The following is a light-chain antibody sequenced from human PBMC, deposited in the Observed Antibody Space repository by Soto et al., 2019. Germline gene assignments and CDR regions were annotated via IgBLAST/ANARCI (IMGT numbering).Light chain of an antibody. CDR3: QSYDSTRSAWV. CDR2: GNN. Sequence: QSVLTQPPSVSGAPGQRVIISCTGSSSNIGAGYDVHWYQQLPETAPKLLIFGNNNRPSGVPVRFSASKSGTSASLVITGLQAEDESDYYCQSYDSTRSAWVFGGGTKVTVL. V-gene: IGLV1-40*01. J-gene: IGLJ3*02. CDR1: SSNIGAGYD.